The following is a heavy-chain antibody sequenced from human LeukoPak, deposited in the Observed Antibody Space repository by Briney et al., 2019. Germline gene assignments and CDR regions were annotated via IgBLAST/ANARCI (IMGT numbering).Heavy chain of an antibody. Sequence: GGSLRLPCAASGFTFSSYGMNWVRQAPGKGLEWVSYISSSGSTIYYADSVKGRFTISRDNAKNSLYLQMNSLRAEDTAVYYCAREGYSYDIDYWGQGTLVTVSS. D-gene: IGHD5-18*01. CDR1: GFTFSSYG. J-gene: IGHJ4*02. CDR3: AREGYSYDIDY. V-gene: IGHV3-48*03. CDR2: ISSSGSTI.